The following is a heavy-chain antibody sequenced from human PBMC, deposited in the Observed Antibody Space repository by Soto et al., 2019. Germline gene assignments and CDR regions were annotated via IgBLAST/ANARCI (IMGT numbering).Heavy chain of an antibody. CDR1: RFTFSSYT. Sequence: GGSLRLSCAASRFTFSSYTMHWVRQAPGKGLEWVAVISYDGSNKYYADSVKGRFTISKDNSKNTLYLQINSLRAEDTAVYYCARDSANGGFDYWGQGTLVTVSS. CDR2: ISYDGSNK. J-gene: IGHJ4*02. CDR3: ARDSANGGFDY. V-gene: IGHV3-30-3*01. D-gene: IGHD2-15*01.